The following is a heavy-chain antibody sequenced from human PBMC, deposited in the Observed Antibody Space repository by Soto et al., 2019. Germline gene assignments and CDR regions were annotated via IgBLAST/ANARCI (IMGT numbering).Heavy chain of an antibody. CDR3: ARVSWREKYGMDV. V-gene: IGHV3-11*01. CDR1: GFTFSYSY. CDR2: ITFSGNTV. Sequence: GGSVRLSCAASGFTFSYSYMSWIRQAPGKGLEWISYITFSGNTVYYADSLKGRSTISRDNAKNSLYLQMNRLRAEDTAVYYCARVSWREKYGMDVWGQGTTVTVSS. J-gene: IGHJ6*02.